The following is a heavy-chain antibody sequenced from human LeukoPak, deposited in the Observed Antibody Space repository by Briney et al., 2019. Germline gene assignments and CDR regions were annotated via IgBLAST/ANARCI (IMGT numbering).Heavy chain of an antibody. Sequence: QPGGSLRLSCAASGLTFSVYSMNWVRQPPGMGLEWVSYITSNSATIQYADSVKGRFTISRDNAKNSLSLQMNSLRDEDTAVYYCARSVGGHFDYWGQGMLVTVSS. D-gene: IGHD3-16*01. CDR3: ARSVGGHFDY. V-gene: IGHV3-48*02. CDR2: ITSNSATI. J-gene: IGHJ4*02. CDR1: GLTFSVYS.